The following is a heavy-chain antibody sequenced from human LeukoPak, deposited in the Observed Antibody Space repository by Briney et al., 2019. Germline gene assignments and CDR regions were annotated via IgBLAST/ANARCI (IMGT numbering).Heavy chain of an antibody. V-gene: IGHV5-51*01. CDR1: GYSFTSYW. CDR2: IYPGDSDT. CDR3: ARPAAMPEDYFDY. J-gene: IGHJ4*02. D-gene: IGHD2-2*01. Sequence: GESLQISCKGSGYSFTSYWIGWVRQLPGKGLEWMGIIYPGDSDTRYSPSFQGQVTISADKSISTAYLQWSSLKASDTAMYYCARPAAMPEDYFDYWGQGTLVTVSS.